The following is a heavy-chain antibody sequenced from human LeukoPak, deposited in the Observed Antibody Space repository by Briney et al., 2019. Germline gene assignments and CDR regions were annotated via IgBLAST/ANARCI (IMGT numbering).Heavy chain of an antibody. CDR2: ISSSSNYI. CDR1: GLTFSSYN. Sequence: SGGSLRLSCVASGLTFSSYNMNWVRQAPGKGLEWVSFISSSSNYIYYADSVKGRFTISRDNAKNSLLLQMNSLRAEDTAVYYCVKPHYFSTGSLTWGQGTLVTVSS. D-gene: IGHD3-10*01. J-gene: IGHJ5*02. CDR3: VKPHYFSTGSLT. V-gene: IGHV3-21*01.